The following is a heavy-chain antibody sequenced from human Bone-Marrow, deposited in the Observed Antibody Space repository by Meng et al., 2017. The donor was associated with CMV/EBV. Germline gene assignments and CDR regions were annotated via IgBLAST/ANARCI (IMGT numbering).Heavy chain of an antibody. Sequence: GESLKISCAASGFTFSSYWMSWVRQAPGKGLEWVANIKQDGSEKYYVDSVKGRFTISRDNAKNSLYLQMNSLRAEDTAVYYCARDPVRFVVVPAAMPTYYYYYYGMDVWGQGTTVTVSS. D-gene: IGHD2-2*01. J-gene: IGHJ6*02. CDR2: IKQDGSEK. CDR3: ARDPVRFVVVPAAMPTYYYYYYGMDV. V-gene: IGHV3-7*01. CDR1: GFTFSSYW.